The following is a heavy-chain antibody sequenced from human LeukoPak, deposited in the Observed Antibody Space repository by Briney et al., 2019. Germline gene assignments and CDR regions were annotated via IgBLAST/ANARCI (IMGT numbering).Heavy chain of an antibody. V-gene: IGHV4-34*01. CDR2: INHSGST. Sequence: SETLSLTCAVYGGSFSGYYWSWIRQPPGKGLEWIGEINHSGSTNYSPSFQGQVTISADKSISTAYLQWSSLKASDTAMYYCARPDNYDFWSGPFGVWGQGTLVTVSS. D-gene: IGHD3-3*01. CDR1: GGSFSGYY. CDR3: ARPDNYDFWSGPFGV. J-gene: IGHJ4*02.